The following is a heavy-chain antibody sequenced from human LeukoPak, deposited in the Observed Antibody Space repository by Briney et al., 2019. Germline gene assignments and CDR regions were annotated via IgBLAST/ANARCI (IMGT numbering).Heavy chain of an antibody. CDR2: INPIFGTV. CDR1: GGTFSSYA. CDR3: ARDGGSSGWYFCVY. D-gene: IGHD6-19*01. V-gene: IGHV1-69*01. Sequence: GSSVKVSCNASGGTFSSYAISWVRQARGQGLEWMGGINPIFGTVNYEQNFQGRVSSTADESTSTAYMELSSLRSEDTGVYYCARDGGSSGWYFCVYWGQGTLVTVSS. J-gene: IGHJ4*02.